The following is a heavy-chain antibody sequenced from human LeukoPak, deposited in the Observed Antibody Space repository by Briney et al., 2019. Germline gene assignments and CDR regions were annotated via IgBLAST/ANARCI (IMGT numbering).Heavy chain of an antibody. J-gene: IGHJ5*02. CDR1: GYSISSGYY. Sequence: SETLSLTCTVSGYSISSGYYWGWIRQPPGKGLEWIGSIYHSGSTYYNPSLKSRVTISVDTSKNQFSLKLSSVTAADTAVYYCARAVTSSSSWYKWVNWFDPWGQGTLVTVSS. V-gene: IGHV4-38-2*02. CDR3: ARAVTSSSSWYKWVNWFDP. CDR2: IYHSGST. D-gene: IGHD6-13*01.